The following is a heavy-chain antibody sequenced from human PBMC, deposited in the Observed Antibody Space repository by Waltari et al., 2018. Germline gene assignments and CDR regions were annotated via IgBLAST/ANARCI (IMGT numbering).Heavy chain of an antibody. V-gene: IGHV1-8*01. Sequence: QVQLVQSGAEVKKPGASVTVSCKAPGYTFTSYDINWVRQATGQGLGWMGWMNPNSGKTGYAQKFQGRVTMTRNTSISTAYMELSSLRSEDKAVYYCARTVSGAFDIWGQGTMVTVSS. J-gene: IGHJ3*02. CDR3: ARTVSGAFDI. CDR2: MNPNSGKT. CDR1: GYTFTSYD.